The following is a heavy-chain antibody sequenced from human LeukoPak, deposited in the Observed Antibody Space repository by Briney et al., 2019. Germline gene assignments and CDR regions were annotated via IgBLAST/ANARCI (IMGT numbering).Heavy chain of an antibody. CDR1: GGSFSGYY. J-gene: IGHJ4*02. Sequence: PSETLSLTCAVYGGSFSGYYWSWIRQPPGKGLEWIGEINHSGSTNYNPSLKSRVTISVDTSKNQFSLKLSSVTAADTAVYYCARAPGYSGYVKYFDYWGQGTLVTVSS. V-gene: IGHV4-34*01. CDR2: INHSGST. CDR3: ARAPGYSGYVKYFDY. D-gene: IGHD5-12*01.